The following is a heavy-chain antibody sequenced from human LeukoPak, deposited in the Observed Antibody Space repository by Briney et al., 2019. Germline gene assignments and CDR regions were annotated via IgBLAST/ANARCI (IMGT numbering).Heavy chain of an antibody. CDR1: GYTFTDHH. CDR3: ARLGAFVLYYDSSGYFDS. D-gene: IGHD3-22*01. CDR2: INPKSGGT. J-gene: IGHJ4*02. V-gene: IGHV1-2*02. Sequence: ASVKVSCKASGYTFTDHHMHWVRQAPGQGLEWMGWINPKSGGTNYAQKFQGRVTMSRDTSISATYMELSSLRSDDTAVYYCARLGAFVLYYDSSGYFDSWGQGTLVTVCS.